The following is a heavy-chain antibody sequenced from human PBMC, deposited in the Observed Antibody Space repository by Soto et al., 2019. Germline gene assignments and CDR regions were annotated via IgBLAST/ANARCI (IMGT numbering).Heavy chain of an antibody. V-gene: IGHV3-53*05. CDR2: LYAGGKT. CDR1: GFTVSSNY. D-gene: IGHD3-10*01. CDR3: AKAVTMVRGVTYYYYGMDV. Sequence: PGGSLRLSCAASGFTVSSNYMSWVRQAPGKGLEWVSVLYAGGKTYYGDSVKGRFTISRDNSKNTLYLQMNSPRAEDTAVYYCAKAVTMVRGVTYYYYGMDVWGQGTTVTVSS. J-gene: IGHJ6*02.